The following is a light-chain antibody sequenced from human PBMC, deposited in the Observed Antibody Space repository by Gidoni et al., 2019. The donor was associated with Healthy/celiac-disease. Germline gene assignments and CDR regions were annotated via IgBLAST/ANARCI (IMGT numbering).Light chain of an antibody. CDR3: QQRSNWPRT. J-gene: IGKJ1*01. CDR2: DAS. V-gene: IGKV3-11*01. Sequence: IVFTQSPATLSLSPGEGATLSCRASQSVSSYLAWYQQKPGQAPRLLIYDASNRATGIPARFSGSGSGTDFTLTISSLEPEDFAVYYCQQRSNWPRTFGQGTKVEIK. CDR1: QSVSSY.